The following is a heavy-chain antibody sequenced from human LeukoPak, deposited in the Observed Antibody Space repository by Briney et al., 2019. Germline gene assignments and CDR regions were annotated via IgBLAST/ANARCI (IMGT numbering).Heavy chain of an antibody. D-gene: IGHD2-2*01. Sequence: GGSLRLSCAASGFTFSSYAMSWVRQAPGKGLEWVSAISGSGGSTYYADSVKGRFTISRDNSKNTLYLQMNSLRAEDTAVYYCAKDLGGDCSSTSCYFHAFDIWAKGQWSPSLQ. V-gene: IGHV3-23*01. J-gene: IGHJ3*02. CDR1: GFTFSSYA. CDR2: ISGSGGST. CDR3: AKDLGGDCSSTSCYFHAFDI.